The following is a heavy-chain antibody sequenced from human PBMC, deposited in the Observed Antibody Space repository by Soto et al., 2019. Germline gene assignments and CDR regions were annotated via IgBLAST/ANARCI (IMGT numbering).Heavy chain of an antibody. V-gene: IGHV4-34*01. CDR1: GGSFSGYY. CDR2: INHSGST. D-gene: IGHD2-21*01. Sequence: SETLSLTCAVYGGSFSGYYWSWIRQPPGKGLEWIGEINHSGSTNYNPSLKSRVTISVDTSKNQFSLKLSSVTAADTAVYYCERVARGRRAFEYWGTGPLVTVYS. J-gene: IGHJ4*02. CDR3: ERVARGRRAFEY.